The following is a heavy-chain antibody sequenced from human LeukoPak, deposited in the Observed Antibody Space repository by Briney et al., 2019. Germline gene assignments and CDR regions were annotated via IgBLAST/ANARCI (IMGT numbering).Heavy chain of an antibody. J-gene: IGHJ5*02. V-gene: IGHV1-69*04. CDR3: ARDYGDSKLPWFDP. D-gene: IGHD4-17*01. CDR1: GFTFTTYY. Sequence: GASVKVSCKASGFTFTTYYMNWVRQAPGQGLEWMGRIIPILGIANYAQKFQGRVTITADKSTSTAYMELSSLRSEDTAVYYCARDYGDSKLPWFDPWGQGTPVTVSS. CDR2: IIPILGIA.